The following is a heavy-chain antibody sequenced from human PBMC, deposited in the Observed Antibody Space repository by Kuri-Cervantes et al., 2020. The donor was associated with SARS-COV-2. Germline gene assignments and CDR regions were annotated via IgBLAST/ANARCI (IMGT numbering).Heavy chain of an antibody. CDR2: VNHNGGA. CDR3: ARLGGYRSGYNWFDP. V-gene: IGHV4-34*01. CDR1: GFLFSASA. Sequence: SETLSLTCEVSGFLFSASAIHWVRQSPGKRLEWIGEVNHNGGANYNPSLRSRVTISVDPSKAQFSLNLISATAADTAVYYCARLGGYRSGYNWFDPWGQGTLVTVSS. J-gene: IGHJ5*02. D-gene: IGHD5-18*01.